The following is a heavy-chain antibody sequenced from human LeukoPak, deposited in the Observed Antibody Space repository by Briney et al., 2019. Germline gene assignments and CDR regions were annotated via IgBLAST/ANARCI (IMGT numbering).Heavy chain of an antibody. V-gene: IGHV3-74*01. J-gene: IGHJ4*02. CDR1: GFTFSAYW. CDR2: IKTDGSAI. D-gene: IGHD3-10*01. Sequence: GGSLRLSCAASGFTFSAYWMHWVRQAPGKGLVWVSHIKTDGSAINYADSVKGRFTISRDNAKNTLYLQMNGLTAEDTAVYYCARDGFPGGSDCWGQGTLVTVSS. CDR3: ARDGFPGGSDC.